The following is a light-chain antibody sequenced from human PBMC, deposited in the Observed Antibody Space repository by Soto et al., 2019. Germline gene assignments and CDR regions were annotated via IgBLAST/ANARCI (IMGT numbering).Light chain of an antibody. Sequence: DIQMTQSPSTLSASVGDRITITCRASQSISIWLAWYQQKPGKAPKLPIYKASSLESGVPSRFSGSGSGTEFTLTISSLQPYVFATYYCQQYKSYLGITFAQGTGLEIK. CDR1: QSISIW. V-gene: IGKV1-5*03. J-gene: IGKJ5*01. CDR2: KAS. CDR3: QQYKSYLGIT.